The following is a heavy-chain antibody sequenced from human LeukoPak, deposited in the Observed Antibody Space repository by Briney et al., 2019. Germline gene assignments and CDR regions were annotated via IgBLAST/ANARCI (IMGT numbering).Heavy chain of an antibody. J-gene: IGHJ4*02. Sequence: GGSLRLSCAASGFTFSSYAMHWVRQAPGKGLEWVAVISYDGSNKYYADSVKGRFTISRDNSKNTLYLQMNSLRAEDTAVYYCARDGVEYSSGWYVWYYFDYWGQGTLVTVSP. CDR3: ARDGVEYSSGWYVWYYFDY. V-gene: IGHV3-30-3*01. D-gene: IGHD6-19*01. CDR1: GFTFSSYA. CDR2: ISYDGSNK.